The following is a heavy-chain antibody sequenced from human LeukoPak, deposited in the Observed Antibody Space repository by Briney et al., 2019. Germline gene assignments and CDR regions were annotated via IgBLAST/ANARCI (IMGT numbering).Heavy chain of an antibody. CDR1: GFTVSSNY. D-gene: IGHD2-21*01. V-gene: IGHV3-53*01. Sequence: GGSLRLSCAASGFTVSSNYMSWVRQAPGKGLEWVSVIYSGGSTYYADSVKGRFTISRDNSKNTLYLQMNSLRAEDTAVYYCASSGTYCGGDCYSLSLYWGQGTLVTVSS. J-gene: IGHJ4*02. CDR2: IYSGGST. CDR3: ASSGTYCGGDCYSLSLY.